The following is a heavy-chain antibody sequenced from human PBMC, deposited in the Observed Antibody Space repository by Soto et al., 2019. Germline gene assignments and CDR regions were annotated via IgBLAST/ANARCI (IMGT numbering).Heavy chain of an antibody. D-gene: IGHD3-10*01. V-gene: IGHV1-69*13. Sequence: GASVKVSCKASGGTFSSYAISWVRQAPGQGLEWMGGIIPILGTANYAQKFQGRVTITADESTSTAYMELSSLRSEDTAVYYCARDGNMVRGVMVYYYGMDVWGQGTTVTVSS. CDR3: ARDGNMVRGVMVYYYGMDV. J-gene: IGHJ6*01. CDR2: IIPILGTA. CDR1: GGTFSSYA.